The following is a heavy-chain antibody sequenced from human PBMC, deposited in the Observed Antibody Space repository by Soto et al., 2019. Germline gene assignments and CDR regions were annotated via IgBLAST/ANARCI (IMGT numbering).Heavy chain of an antibody. D-gene: IGHD2-21*02. V-gene: IGHV3-30*18. Sequence: GGSLRLSCAASGFTFSSYGMHWVRQSPGKGLEWVAVISYDGSNKYYADSVKGRFTISRDNSKNTLSLQMNSLRAEYTAVYYCAKHRLNLRYYFAYWRQGTLVTVS. CDR3: AKHRLNLRYYFAY. CDR1: GFTFSSYG. J-gene: IGHJ4*02. CDR2: ISYDGSNK.